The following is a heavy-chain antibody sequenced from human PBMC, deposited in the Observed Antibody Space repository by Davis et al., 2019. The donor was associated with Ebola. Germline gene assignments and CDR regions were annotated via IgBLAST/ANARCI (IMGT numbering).Heavy chain of an antibody. Sequence: SETLSLTCTVSGGSISSSSYYWGWIRQPPGKGLVWIGSIYYSGSTYYNPSLKSRVTISVDTSKNQFSLKLSSVTAADTAVYYAAGTPDYGMDVWGKGTTVTVSS. J-gene: IGHJ6*04. CDR3: AGTPDYGMDV. CDR1: GGSISSSSYY. V-gene: IGHV4-39*01. D-gene: IGHD6-13*01. CDR2: IYYSGST.